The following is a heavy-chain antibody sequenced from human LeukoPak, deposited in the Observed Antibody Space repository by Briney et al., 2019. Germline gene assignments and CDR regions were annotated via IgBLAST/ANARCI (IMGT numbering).Heavy chain of an antibody. Sequence: GGSLRLSCAASGFTFSSYAMSWVRQAPGKGLEWVSGISGIGGSTYYADSVKGRFTFSRDNSRNTLYLQMNSLRAEDTAVYYCAKSLRGYYDSLDYWGQGTPVTVSS. D-gene: IGHD3-22*01. CDR3: AKSLRGYYDSLDY. CDR1: GFTFSSYA. V-gene: IGHV3-23*01. CDR2: ISGIGGST. J-gene: IGHJ4*02.